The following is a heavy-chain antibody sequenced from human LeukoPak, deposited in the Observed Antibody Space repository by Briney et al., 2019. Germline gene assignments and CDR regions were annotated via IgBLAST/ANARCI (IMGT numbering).Heavy chain of an antibody. Sequence: SETLSLTCTVSGGSISSYYWSWIRQPPGKGLEWIGYIYYSGSTNYNPSLKSRVTISVDTSKNQFSLKVSSVTAADTAVYYCARDHQGYCSSTRCFNWFDPWGQGTPVTVSS. J-gene: IGHJ5*02. V-gene: IGHV4-59*01. CDR2: IYYSGST. CDR1: GGSISSYY. D-gene: IGHD2-2*01. CDR3: ARDHQGYCSSTRCFNWFDP.